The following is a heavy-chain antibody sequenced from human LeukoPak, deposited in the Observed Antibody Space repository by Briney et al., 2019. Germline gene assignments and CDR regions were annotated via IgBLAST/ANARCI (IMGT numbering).Heavy chain of an antibody. CDR2: IYHSGST. V-gene: IGHV4-38-2*02. J-gene: IGHJ6*03. Sequence: SETLSLTCTVSGYSISSGYYWGWIRQPPGKGLEWIGSIYHSGSTYYNPSLKSRVTISVDTSKNQFSLKLSSVTAADTAVYYCARDLGEYYDFWSGFYMDVWGKGTTVTVSS. CDR3: ARDLGEYYDFWSGFYMDV. D-gene: IGHD3-3*01. CDR1: GYSISSGYY.